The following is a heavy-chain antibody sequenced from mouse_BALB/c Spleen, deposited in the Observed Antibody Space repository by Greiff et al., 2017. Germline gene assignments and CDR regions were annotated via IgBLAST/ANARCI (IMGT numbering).Heavy chain of an antibody. J-gene: IGHJ4*01. Sequence: DVHLVECGGGLVKPGGSLKLSCAASGFTFSSYTMSWVRQTPEKRLEWVATISSGGSYTYYPDSVKGRFTISRDNAKNTLYLQMSSLKSEDTAMYYCTRGGITTVVAKGYYAMDYWGQGTSVTVSS. CDR1: GFTFSSYT. V-gene: IGHV5-6-4*01. CDR3: TRGGITTVVAKGYYAMDY. CDR2: ISSGGSYT. D-gene: IGHD1-1*01.